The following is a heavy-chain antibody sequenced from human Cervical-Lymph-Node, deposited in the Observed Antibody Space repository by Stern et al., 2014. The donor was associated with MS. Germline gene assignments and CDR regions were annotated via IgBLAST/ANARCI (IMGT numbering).Heavy chain of an antibody. D-gene: IGHD6-19*01. CDR3: AKDLAVAAD. Sequence: VHLVESGGGLVQPGGSLRLPCAASGFSFNTYTMSWVRQAPGKGLEWVSTISGSGGSTYYAYSVKGRFPNSIDNSKNTLYLQMNSLRAEDAASYYCAKDLAVAADWGQGTLVTVSS. CDR2: ISGSGGST. CDR1: GFSFNTYT. V-gene: IGHV3-23*04. J-gene: IGHJ4*02.